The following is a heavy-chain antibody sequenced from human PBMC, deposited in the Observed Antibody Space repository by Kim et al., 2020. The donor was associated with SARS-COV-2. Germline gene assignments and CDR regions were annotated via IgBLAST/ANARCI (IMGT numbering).Heavy chain of an antibody. CDR3: AKDNGSSGYPVTADY. V-gene: IGHV3-30*02. D-gene: IGHD3-22*01. Sequence: DTVKGRFTISRHNSKNTLYLKMNSLRAEDTAVYYCAKDNGSSGYPVTADYWGQGTLVTVSS. J-gene: IGHJ4*02.